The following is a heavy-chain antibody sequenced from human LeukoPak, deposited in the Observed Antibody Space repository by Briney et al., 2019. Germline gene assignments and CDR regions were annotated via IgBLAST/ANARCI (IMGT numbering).Heavy chain of an antibody. CDR2: ISGSGENT. V-gene: IGHV3-23*01. Sequence: PGGSLRLSCQASGFTFRSYAMSWVRQAPGKGLEWVSGISGSGENTYYADSVKGRFTISRDNSKITLYLQMNSLSAEDTAIYYCAKCMGATYYYYYMDVWGKGSTVTVSS. J-gene: IGHJ6*03. D-gene: IGHD1-26*01. CDR3: AKCMGATYYYYYMDV. CDR1: GFTFRSYA.